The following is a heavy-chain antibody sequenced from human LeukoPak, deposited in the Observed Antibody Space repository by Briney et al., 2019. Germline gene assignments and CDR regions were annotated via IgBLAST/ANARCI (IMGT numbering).Heavy chain of an antibody. Sequence: GGSLRLSCAASGFTFSEYYMSWIRQAPGKGLEWVSYISFGGSTISYADSVKGRFTISRDNAKNSLYLQMNSLRAEDTAVYYCARAGGSGSYWNWGQGTLVTVSS. CDR3: ARAGGSGSYWN. CDR1: GFTFSEYY. J-gene: IGHJ4*02. D-gene: IGHD3-10*01. CDR2: ISFGGSTI. V-gene: IGHV3-11*04.